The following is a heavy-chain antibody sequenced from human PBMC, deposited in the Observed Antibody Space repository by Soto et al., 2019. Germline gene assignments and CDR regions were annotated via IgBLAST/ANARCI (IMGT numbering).Heavy chain of an antibody. D-gene: IGHD1-26*01. Sequence: SETLSLTCTVSGGSIRNGDYYWGWIRQPPGKGLEWIGYVYYSGTTYSPPSPNSRVSISVDTSENQFSLRLTSVTAADTAVYYCVTVNLVGAAYYFDYWGPGTLVTVSS. CDR3: VTVNLVGAAYYFDY. CDR2: VYYSGTT. V-gene: IGHV4-30-4*01. J-gene: IGHJ4*02. CDR1: GGSIRNGDYY.